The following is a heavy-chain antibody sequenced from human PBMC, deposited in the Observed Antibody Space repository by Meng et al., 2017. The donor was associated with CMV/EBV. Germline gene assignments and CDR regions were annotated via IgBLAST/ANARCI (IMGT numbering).Heavy chain of an antibody. J-gene: IGHJ5*02. V-gene: IGHV4-39*07. CDR1: GGSISSSCYY. CDR3: ARGVVTMIVVYDP. CDR2: IYYSGST. Sequence: PPQGSAPGRGTPSEPLSLTCTVSGGSISSSCYYGGWIRQPPGKGLEWIGSIYYSGSTSYNPSLKSRVTISVDTSKNQFSLKLSSVTAADTAVYYCARGVVTMIVVYDPWGQGTLVTVPQ. D-gene: IGHD3-22*01.